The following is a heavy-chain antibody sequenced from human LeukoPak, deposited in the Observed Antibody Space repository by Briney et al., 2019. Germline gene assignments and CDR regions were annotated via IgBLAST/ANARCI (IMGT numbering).Heavy chain of an antibody. CDR2: ISGIGGST. CDR3: AKSRRGPYYFDY. Sequence: PGGSLRLSCEVSGFTFSSYHMNWVRQAPGKGLEWVSAISGIGGSTYYADSVKGRFTISRDNSKNTLYLQMNSLRAEDTAVYYCAKSRRGPYYFDYWGQGTLVTVSS. V-gene: IGHV3-23*01. CDR1: GFTFSSYH. J-gene: IGHJ4*02. D-gene: IGHD3-10*01.